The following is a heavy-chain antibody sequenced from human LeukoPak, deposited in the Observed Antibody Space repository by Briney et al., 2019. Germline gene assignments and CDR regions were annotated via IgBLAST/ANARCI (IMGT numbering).Heavy chain of an antibody. CDR2: MHSNGNS. Sequence: SETLSLTCTVSGGSISSYYWSWIRQPPGKGLEWIGYMHSNGNSAYNPSLSSRVTVSLDTSKNQFSLKLSSVTAADTAVYYCARDPYGQLDWFDPWGQGTLVTVSS. V-gene: IGHV4-59*12. J-gene: IGHJ5*02. CDR3: ARDPYGQLDWFDP. D-gene: IGHD6-13*01. CDR1: GGSISSYY.